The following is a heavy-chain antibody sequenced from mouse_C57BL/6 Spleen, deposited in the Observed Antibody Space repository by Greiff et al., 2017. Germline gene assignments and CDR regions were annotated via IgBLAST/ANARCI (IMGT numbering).Heavy chain of an antibody. D-gene: IGHD1-1*01. J-gene: IGHJ1*03. V-gene: IGHV1-74*01. CDR1: GYTFTSYW. Sequence: QVQLKQPGAELVKPGASVKVSCKASGYTFTSYWMHWVKQRPGQGLEWIGRIHPSDSDTNYNQKFKGKATLTVDKSSSTAYMQLCSLTSEDSAVYYCASYYYGSSHWYFDVWGTGTTVTVSS. CDR3: ASYYYGSSHWYFDV. CDR2: IHPSDSDT.